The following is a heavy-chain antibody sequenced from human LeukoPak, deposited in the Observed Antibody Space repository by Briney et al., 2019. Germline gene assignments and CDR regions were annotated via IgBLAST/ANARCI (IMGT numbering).Heavy chain of an antibody. CDR3: AKAGGHGQRELDF. CDR1: GFTFDDYA. Sequence: GRSLRLSCAASGFTFDDYAMYWVRQAPGKGLEWVSGLTWNSGSIGYADSVKGRFTVSRDNAKNSLYLQMNSLRIEDTALYYCAKAGGHGQRELDFWAQGTLVTVSS. D-gene: IGHD2-8*02. CDR2: LTWNSGSI. V-gene: IGHV3-9*01. J-gene: IGHJ4*02.